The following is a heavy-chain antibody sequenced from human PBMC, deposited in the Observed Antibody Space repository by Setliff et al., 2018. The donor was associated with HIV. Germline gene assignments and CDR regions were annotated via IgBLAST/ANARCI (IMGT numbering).Heavy chain of an antibody. CDR3: ARAGVVVAATSYYYGMDV. D-gene: IGHD2-15*01. CDR2: INPSGGSK. J-gene: IGHJ6*02. V-gene: IGHV1-46*01. Sequence: GASVKVSCKASGYTFTSYYMHWVRQAPGQGLEWMGIINPSGGSKSYAQKFQGRVTMTRDTSTSTVYMELSSLRSEDTAVYYCARAGVVVAATSYYYGMDVWGQGTTVTVSS. CDR1: GYTFTSYY.